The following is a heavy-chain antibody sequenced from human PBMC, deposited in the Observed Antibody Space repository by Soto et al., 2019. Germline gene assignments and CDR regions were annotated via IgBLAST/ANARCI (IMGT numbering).Heavy chain of an antibody. V-gene: IGHV4-61*08. J-gene: IGHJ3*02. CDR2: IYYSGST. CDR3: ARGLAATGFDI. CDR1: GGSISSGGYY. D-gene: IGHD2-15*01. Sequence: PSETLSLTCTVSGGSISSGGYYWSWIRQHPGKGLERIGYIYYSGSTNYNPSLKSRVTISVDTSKNQFSLKLSSVTAADTAVYYCARGLAATGFDIWGQGTMVTVSS.